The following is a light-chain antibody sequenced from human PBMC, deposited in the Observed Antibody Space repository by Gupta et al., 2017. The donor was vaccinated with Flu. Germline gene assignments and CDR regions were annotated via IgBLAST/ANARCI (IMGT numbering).Light chain of an antibody. V-gene: IGKV3-15*01. J-gene: IGKJ1*01. CDR1: QEASSN. Sequence: EIVMTQSPATLSVSPGERDTVSCRTSQEASSNVAWYQQKPGQAPRLLIFGATTRATGIPARFSGSGSRTEFTLTISSRQSEDVAVFYCQQYNNWPLPWTFGQGTKVEIK. CDR2: GAT. CDR3: QQYNNWPLPWT.